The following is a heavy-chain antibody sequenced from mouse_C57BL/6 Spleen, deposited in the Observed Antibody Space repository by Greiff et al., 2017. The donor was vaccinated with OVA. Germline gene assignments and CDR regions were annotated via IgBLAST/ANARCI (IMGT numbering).Heavy chain of an antibody. CDR3: ARRSSGYEYYFDY. J-gene: IGHJ2*01. V-gene: IGHV1-59*01. CDR2: IDPSDSYT. CDR1: GYTFTSYW. D-gene: IGHD3-2*02. Sequence: QVQLQQPGAELVRPGTSVKLSCKASGYTFTSYWMHWVKQRPGQGLEWIGVIDPSDSYTNYNQKFKGKATLTVDTSSSTAYMQLSSLTSEDSAVYYCARRSSGYEYYFDYWGQGTTLTVSS.